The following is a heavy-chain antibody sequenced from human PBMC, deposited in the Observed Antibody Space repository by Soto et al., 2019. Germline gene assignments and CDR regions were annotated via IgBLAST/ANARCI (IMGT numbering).Heavy chain of an antibody. J-gene: IGHJ6*02. V-gene: IGHV3-7*05. CDR3: ARDGSMPSLGVNGMDV. CDR2: IKQDGSEK. CDR1: GFTFSSYW. D-gene: IGHD3-3*01. Sequence: GGSLRLSCAASGFTFSSYWMSWVRQAPGKGLEWVANIKQDGSEKYYVDSVKGRFTISRDNAKNSLYLQMNSLRAEDTAVYYCARDGSMPSLGVNGMDVWGQGTTVTVSS.